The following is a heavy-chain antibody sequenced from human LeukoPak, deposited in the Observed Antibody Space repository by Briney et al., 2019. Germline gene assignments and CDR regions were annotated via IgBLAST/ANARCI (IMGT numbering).Heavy chain of an antibody. J-gene: IGHJ6*02. CDR1: GFTFSSYA. V-gene: IGHV3-30-3*01. D-gene: IGHD1-26*01. CDR3: ARAFIVAVTSHYYYGMDV. Sequence: GGSLRLSCAASGFTFSSYAMQWVRQAPGKGLEWVAVISYDGSNKYYADSVKGRFTISRDNSKNTLYLQMNSLRAEDTAVYYCARAFIVAVTSHYYYGMDVWGQGTTVTVSS. CDR2: ISYDGSNK.